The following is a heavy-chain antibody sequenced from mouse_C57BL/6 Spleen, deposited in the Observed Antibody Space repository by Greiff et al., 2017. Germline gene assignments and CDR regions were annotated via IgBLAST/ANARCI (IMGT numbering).Heavy chain of an antibody. J-gene: IGHJ2*01. CDR3: ARGELTGTYFDY. V-gene: IGHV1-80*01. CDR1: GYAFSSYW. Sequence: VKLQESGAELVKPGASVKISCKASGYAFSSYWMNWVKQRPGKGLEWIGQIYPGDGDTNYNGKFKGKATLTADKSSSTAYMQLSSLTSEDSAVYFCARGELTGTYFDYWGQGTTLTVSS. D-gene: IGHD4-1*01. CDR2: IYPGDGDT.